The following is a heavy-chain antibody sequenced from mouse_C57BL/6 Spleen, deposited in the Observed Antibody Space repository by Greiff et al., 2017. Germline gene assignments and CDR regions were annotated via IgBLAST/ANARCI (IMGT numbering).Heavy chain of an antibody. D-gene: IGHD2-4*01. J-gene: IGHJ2*01. V-gene: IGHV5-16*01. CDR1: GFTFSDYY. CDR3: ARGDDYGGYFDY. Sequence: EVQLVESEGGLVQPGSSMKLSCTASGFTFSDYYMAWVRQVPEKGLEWVANINYDGSSTYYLDSLKSRFIISRDNAKNILYLQMSSLKSEDTATYYCARGDDYGGYFDYWGQGTTLTVSS. CDR2: INYDGSST.